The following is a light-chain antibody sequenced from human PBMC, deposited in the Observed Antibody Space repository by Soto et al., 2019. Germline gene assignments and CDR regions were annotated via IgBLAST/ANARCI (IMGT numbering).Light chain of an antibody. CDR3: QQRYSWPLT. J-gene: IGKJ4*01. Sequence: EIVLTQSPAALSLSPGGRATLSCRVSQSINIYLVWYQQKLGQAPRLLIYDASIRATGIPARFSGSGSGTDVTLTIISLEPEDFDVYYCQQRYSWPLTFGGGTKVQIK. V-gene: IGKV3-11*01. CDR2: DAS. CDR1: QSINIY.